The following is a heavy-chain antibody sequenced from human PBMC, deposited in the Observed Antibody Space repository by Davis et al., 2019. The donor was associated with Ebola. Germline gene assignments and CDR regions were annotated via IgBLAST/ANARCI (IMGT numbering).Heavy chain of an antibody. J-gene: IGHJ6*02. Sequence: MPSETLSLTCAVYGASFRGYYWSGNRQPPGKRLEWIGEINQSGSTNYNPSLKSRVTISIDTSKNQFSLKLSSLTAADTAVFYCARGRRTLSRLLYGYDYYGLDVWGQGTTVTVSS. V-gene: IGHV4-34*01. CDR1: GASFRGYY. D-gene: IGHD2-2*02. CDR3: ARGRRTLSRLLYGYDYYGLDV. CDR2: INQSGST.